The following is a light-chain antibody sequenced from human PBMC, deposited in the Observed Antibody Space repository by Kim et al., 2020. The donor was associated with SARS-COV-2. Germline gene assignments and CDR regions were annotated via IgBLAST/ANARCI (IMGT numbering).Light chain of an antibody. J-gene: IGKJ4*01. CDR3: QQYNNYPVT. V-gene: IGKV1-16*02. CDR1: QDIGND. CDR2: AAS. Sequence: DIQMTQSPSSLSASIGDRVSITCRASQDIGNDLAWLHQQPGKAPRSLIYAASTLHSGVPSNFTGSGSGTEFTLTISSLQPEDVGSYYCQQYNNYPVTFGGGTRVEIK.